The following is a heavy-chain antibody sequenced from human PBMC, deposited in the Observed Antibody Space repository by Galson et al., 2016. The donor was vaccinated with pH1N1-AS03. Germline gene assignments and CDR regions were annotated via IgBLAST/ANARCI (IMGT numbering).Heavy chain of an antibody. J-gene: IGHJ4*02. V-gene: IGHV1-3*01. D-gene: IGHD3-3*01. CDR2: INVGSGNT. Sequence: SVKVSCKASGHNFTNYAIHWVRQAPGQRLEWMGWINVGSGNTKYSQKFPGRVTMTRDTSASTAYMELSSLTSDDTSVYYCARGFLEAVIDYWGQGSLVTVSS. CDR1: GHNFTNYA. CDR3: ARGFLEAVIDY.